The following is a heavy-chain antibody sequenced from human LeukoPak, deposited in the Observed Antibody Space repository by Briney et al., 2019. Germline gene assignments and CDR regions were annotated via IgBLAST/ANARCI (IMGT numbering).Heavy chain of an antibody. CDR3: ARDFKSPSAVVITTLYYYYYMDV. CDR2: IYSGGST. V-gene: IGHV3-66*01. J-gene: IGHJ6*03. D-gene: IGHD3-22*01. Sequence: GGSLRLSCAASGFTVRSNYMSWVRQAPGKGLEWVSVIYSGGSTYYADSVKGRFTISRDNSKNTLYLQMNSLRAEDTAVYYCARDFKSPSAVVITTLYYYYYMDVWGKGTTVTVSS. CDR1: GFTVRSNY.